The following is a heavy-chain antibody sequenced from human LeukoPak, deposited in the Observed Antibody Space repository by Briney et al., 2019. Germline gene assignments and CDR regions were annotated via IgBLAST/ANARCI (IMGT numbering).Heavy chain of an antibody. V-gene: IGHV3-23*01. D-gene: IGHD3-22*01. CDR3: AKDHPYYYDSSGYYAYYLDY. Sequence: GGSLRLSCAASGFTFSSYAMSWVRRAPGKGLEWVSAISGSGGSTYYADSVKGRFTISRDNSKNTLYLQMNSLRAEDTAVYYCAKDHPYYYDSSGYYAYYLDYWGQGTLVTVSS. J-gene: IGHJ4*02. CDR1: GFTFSSYA. CDR2: ISGSGGST.